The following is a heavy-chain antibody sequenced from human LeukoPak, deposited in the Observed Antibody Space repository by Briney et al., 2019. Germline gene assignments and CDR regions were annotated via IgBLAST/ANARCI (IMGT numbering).Heavy chain of an antibody. V-gene: IGHV3-48*01. CDR1: GFTFDTYS. CDR3: TRDPTRRFDY. CDR2: ISSSSDVI. J-gene: IGHJ4*02. Sequence: GGSLRLSCAASGFTFDTYSMDWVRQAPGKGLEWLSYISSSSDVIYYADSVKGRFTISRDNAKNSLYLQMNSLRAEDTAVYYCTRDPTRRFDYWGQGTRVSVSS. D-gene: IGHD2-15*01.